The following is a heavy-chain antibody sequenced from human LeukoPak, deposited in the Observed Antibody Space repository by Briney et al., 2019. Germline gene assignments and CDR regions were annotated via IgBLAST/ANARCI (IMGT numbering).Heavy chain of an antibody. CDR3: ARQWGYSYGHFDC. J-gene: IGHJ4*02. CDR1: GGSIRNYY. V-gene: IGHV4-59*08. D-gene: IGHD5-18*01. Sequence: PSETLSLTCSVSGGSIRNYYWTWIRQPPEKGLEWIGHVSNSGSTKYNPSLKSRVTISIDTSKKHFSLKLSSVTAADTAVYYCARQWGYSYGHFDCWGQGTLVTVSS. CDR2: VSNSGST.